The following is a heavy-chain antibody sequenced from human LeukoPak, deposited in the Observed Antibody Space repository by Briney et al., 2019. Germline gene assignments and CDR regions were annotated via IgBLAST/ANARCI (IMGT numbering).Heavy chain of an antibody. Sequence: GGSLRLSCAASGFTVSSNYMSWVRQAPGKGLEWVSFIYSGGNTYYADSLKGRFTISRDNSKNTLYLQMSSLRGEDTAVYYCARDIQTGSAAASTVGYWGQGTLVTVSS. CDR3: ARDIQTGSAAASTVGY. CDR2: IYSGGNT. D-gene: IGHD6-13*01. J-gene: IGHJ4*02. CDR1: GFTVSSNY. V-gene: IGHV3-53*01.